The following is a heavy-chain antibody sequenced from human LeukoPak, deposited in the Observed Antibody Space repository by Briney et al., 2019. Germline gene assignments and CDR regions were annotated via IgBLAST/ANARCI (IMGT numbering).Heavy chain of an antibody. D-gene: IGHD3-9*01. V-gene: IGHV5-51*01. CDR1: GYSFTSYW. Sequence: GESLKISCKGSGYSFTSYWIGWVRQMPGKGLEWMGIIYPGDSDTRYSPSFQGQVTISADKSISTAYLQWSSLKASDTAMYYCARHSYDILTGYYPLPDWGQGTLVTVSS. CDR2: IYPGDSDT. CDR3: ARHSYDILTGYYPLPD. J-gene: IGHJ4*02.